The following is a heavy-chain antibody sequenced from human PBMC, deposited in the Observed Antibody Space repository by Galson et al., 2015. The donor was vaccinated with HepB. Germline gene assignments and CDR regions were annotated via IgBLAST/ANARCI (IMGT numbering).Heavy chain of an antibody. Sequence: SLRLSCAASGFTFSSYSMNWVRQAPGKGLEWVSYISSSSSTIYYADSVKGRFTISRDNAKNSLYLQMNSLRAEDTAVYYCARDRGRDSSGFGRQVGGYWGQGTLVTVSS. CDR3: ARDRGRDSSGFGRQVGGY. CDR1: GFTFSSYS. V-gene: IGHV3-48*01. J-gene: IGHJ4*02. CDR2: ISSSSSTI. D-gene: IGHD6-19*01.